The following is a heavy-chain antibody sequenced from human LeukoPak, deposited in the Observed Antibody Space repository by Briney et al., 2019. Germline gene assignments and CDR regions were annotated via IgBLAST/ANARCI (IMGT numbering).Heavy chain of an antibody. CDR1: GGSISSYY. CDR3: ARNLVPAARPNWFDP. D-gene: IGHD2-2*01. J-gene: IGHJ5*02. CDR2: IYYSGST. Sequence: PSETLSLTCTVSGGSISSYYWGWIRQPPGKGLEWIGSIYYSGSTYYNPSLKSRVTISVDTSKNQFSLKLSSVTAADTAVYYCARNLVPAARPNWFDPWGQGTLVTVSS. V-gene: IGHV4-39*01.